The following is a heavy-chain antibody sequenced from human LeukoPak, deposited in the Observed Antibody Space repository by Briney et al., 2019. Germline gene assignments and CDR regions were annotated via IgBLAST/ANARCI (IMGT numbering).Heavy chain of an antibody. CDR3: ARAGRAVAAPDY. J-gene: IGHJ4*02. D-gene: IGHD6-19*01. CDR1: GGSLSSYY. V-gene: IGHV4-38-2*02. CDR2: IYHSGST. Sequence: PSETLSLTCTVSGGSLSSYYWGWIRQPPGKGLEWIGRIYHSGSTYYNPSLKSRVTISVDTSKNQFSLKLSSVTAADTAVYYCARAGRAVAAPDYWGQGTLVTVSS.